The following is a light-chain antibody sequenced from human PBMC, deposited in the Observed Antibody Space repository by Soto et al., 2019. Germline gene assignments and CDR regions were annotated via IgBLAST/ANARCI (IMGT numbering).Light chain of an antibody. V-gene: IGLV2-8*01. CDR3: SSYAGSNNYV. CDR2: EVS. Sequence: QSTLTQPLSTSGSTGQSVTISCTGTSSDVGGYNYVSWYQQHPGKAPKLMIYEVSKRPSGVPDRFSGSKSGNTASLTVSGLQAEDEADYYCSSYAGSNNYVFGTGT. J-gene: IGLJ1*01. CDR1: SSDVGGYNY.